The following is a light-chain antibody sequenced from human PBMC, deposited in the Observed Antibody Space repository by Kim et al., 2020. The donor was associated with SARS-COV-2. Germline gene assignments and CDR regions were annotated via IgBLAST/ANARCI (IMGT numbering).Light chain of an antibody. CDR2: GAS. CDR1: QSVSSSY. CDR3: QQYGSSLWT. Sequence: EIVLTQSPGTLSLSPGERATLSCRASQSVSSSYLAWYQQKPGQAPRLLIYGASSRATGIPDRFSGSGSGTDFTLTISRPEPEDFAVYYCQQYGSSLWTFGQGTKGDIK. V-gene: IGKV3-20*01. J-gene: IGKJ1*01.